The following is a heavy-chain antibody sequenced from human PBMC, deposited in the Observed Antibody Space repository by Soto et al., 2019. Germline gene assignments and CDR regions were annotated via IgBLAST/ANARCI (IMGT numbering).Heavy chain of an antibody. CDR1: AVTFTSYF. CDR2: ISAYNGNT. Sequence: ASVKVSCKAPAVTFTSYFMHWVRQAPGQGLEWMGWISAYNGNTNYAQKLQGRVTMTTDTSTSTAYMELRSLRSDDTAVYYCARQDLHYYDSSGYTTMYYFDDWGQGTLVTVAS. D-gene: IGHD3-22*01. CDR3: ARQDLHYYDSSGYTTMYYFDD. J-gene: IGHJ4*02. V-gene: IGHV1-18*04.